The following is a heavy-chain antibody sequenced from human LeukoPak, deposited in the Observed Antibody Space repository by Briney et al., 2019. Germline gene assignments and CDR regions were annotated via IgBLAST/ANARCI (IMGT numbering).Heavy chain of an antibody. CDR1: GYTFTSYD. D-gene: IGHD4-17*01. V-gene: IGHV1-8*01. Sequence: ASVKVSCKASGYTFTSYDINWVRQATGQGLEWMGWMNPNSGNTGYAQKFQGRVTMTRNTSISTAYMALSSLRSEDTAVYYCAGGLRTYYYYYYMDVWGKGTTVTVSS. CDR2: MNPNSGNT. CDR3: AGGLRTYYYYYYMDV. J-gene: IGHJ6*03.